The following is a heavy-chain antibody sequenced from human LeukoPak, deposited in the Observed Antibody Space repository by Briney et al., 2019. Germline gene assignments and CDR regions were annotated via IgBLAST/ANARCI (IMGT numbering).Heavy chain of an antibody. Sequence: GGSLRLSCAASGFTFNDYYMSWIRQAPGKGLEWVSYISSSGSTIYYADSVKGRFAISRDNAKNSLYLQMNSLRAEDTAVYYCAKVTFEGVDPWGQGTLVTVSS. V-gene: IGHV3-11*01. D-gene: IGHD2/OR15-2a*01. CDR2: ISSSGSTI. J-gene: IGHJ5*02. CDR3: AKVTFEGVDP. CDR1: GFTFNDYY.